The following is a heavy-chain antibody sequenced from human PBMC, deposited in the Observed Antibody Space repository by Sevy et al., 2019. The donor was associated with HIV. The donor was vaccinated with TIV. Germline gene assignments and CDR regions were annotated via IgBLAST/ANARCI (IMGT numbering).Heavy chain of an antibody. CDR3: LRSGGAYDAGFDP. CDR1: GFIVSSNY. V-gene: IGHV3-48*03. Sequence: GGSLRLSCAVSGFIVSSNYMIWVRQAPGKGLEWVSKISTSGKSTFYADSVEGRVTISRDNAKNSVFLKTNSLRAEDTAVYYCLRSGGAYDAGFDPWGQGTLVTVSS. J-gene: IGHJ5*02. CDR2: ISTSGKST. D-gene: IGHD3-22*01.